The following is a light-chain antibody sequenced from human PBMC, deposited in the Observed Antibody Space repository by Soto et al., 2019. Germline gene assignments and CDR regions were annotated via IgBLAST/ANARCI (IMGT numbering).Light chain of an antibody. CDR2: AAS. CDR3: QQANRSPLT. J-gene: IGKJ4*01. Sequence: DIQMTLSPSSVPAPVGDGVTITSRASQGISSWLAWYQQKPEKAPKLLIYAASSLQSWVPSRFSGSGSGTDFTRTISSLQPEDFATYYCQQANRSPLTFGGGTKVEI. V-gene: IGKV1-12*01. CDR1: QGISSW.